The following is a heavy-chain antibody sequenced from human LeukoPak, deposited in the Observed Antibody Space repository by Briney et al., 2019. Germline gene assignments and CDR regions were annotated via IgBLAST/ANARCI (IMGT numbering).Heavy chain of an antibody. V-gene: IGHV4-61*08. J-gene: IGHJ3*02. CDR1: GGSISSGGYY. CDR2: IYYSGST. CDR3: ARRRWYGAFDI. D-gene: IGHD6-13*01. Sequence: PSQTLSLTCTVSGGSISSGGYYWSWIRQPPGKGLEWIGYIYYSGSTNYNPSLKSRVTISVDTSKNQFSLKLSSVTAADTAVYYCARRRWYGAFDIWGQGTMVTVSS.